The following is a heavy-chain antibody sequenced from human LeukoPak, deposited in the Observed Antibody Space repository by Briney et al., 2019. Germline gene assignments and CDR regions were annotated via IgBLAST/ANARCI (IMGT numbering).Heavy chain of an antibody. CDR2: ISYDGSNK. CDR3: ARWGGQYDFWSGHYSFDY. CDR1: GFTFSTYA. Sequence: GGSLRLSCAASGFTFSTYAMHWVRQAPGKGLEWVAVISYDGSNKYYADSVKGRFTISRDNSKNTLHLQMNSLRGEDTAVYYCARWGGQYDFWSGHYSFDYWGQGTPVTVSS. D-gene: IGHD3-3*01. V-gene: IGHV3-30*04. J-gene: IGHJ4*02.